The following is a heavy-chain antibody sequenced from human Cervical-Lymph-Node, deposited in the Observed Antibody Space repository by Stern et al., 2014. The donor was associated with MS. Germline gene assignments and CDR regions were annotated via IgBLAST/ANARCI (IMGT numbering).Heavy chain of an antibody. CDR3: ARDRDTSAYYWGYDAFDF. J-gene: IGHJ3*01. Sequence: QEQLVQSGGGVVQPGRSLRLSCAASGFTFSSHAIHWVRQAPGKGLEWGAVIWSDGNNKYYVDSVKGRFTIFRDNSQNTVYLQMNTLRAEDTAVYYCARDRDTSAYYWGYDAFDFWGQGTMVTVSS. D-gene: IGHD3-22*01. CDR2: IWSDGNNK. V-gene: IGHV3-33*01. CDR1: GFTFSSHA.